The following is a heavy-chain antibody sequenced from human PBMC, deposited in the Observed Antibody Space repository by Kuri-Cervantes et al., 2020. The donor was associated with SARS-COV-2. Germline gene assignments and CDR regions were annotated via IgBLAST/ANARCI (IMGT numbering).Heavy chain of an antibody. V-gene: IGHV4-30-4*08. CDR2: IYYSGST. D-gene: IGHD1-1*01. CDR3: ARDSGDWNPDGFDI. Sequence: SETLSLTCTVSGGSISSGDYYWSWIRQPPGKGLEWIGYIYYSGSTYYNPSLKSRVTISVDTSKNQFSLKLSSVTAADTAVYYCARDSGDWNPDGFDIWGQGTMVTVSS. CDR1: GGSISSGDYY. J-gene: IGHJ3*02.